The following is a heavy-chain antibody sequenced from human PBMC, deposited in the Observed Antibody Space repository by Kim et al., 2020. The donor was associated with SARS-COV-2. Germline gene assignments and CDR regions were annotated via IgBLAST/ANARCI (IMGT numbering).Heavy chain of an antibody. J-gene: IGHJ3*02. CDR1: RFTFSDYW. Sequence: GGSLRLSCAASRFTFSDYWMTWVRQAPGRGLEWVANIKPDGSVLYYVDSVKGRFTISRDNTKNSLFLQMNSLRAEDTAVYYCARDLDYERSGSWFDAFDIWGPGTMVTVSS. V-gene: IGHV3-7*01. CDR3: ARDLDYERSGSWFDAFDI. CDR2: IKPDGSVL. D-gene: IGHD3-22*01.